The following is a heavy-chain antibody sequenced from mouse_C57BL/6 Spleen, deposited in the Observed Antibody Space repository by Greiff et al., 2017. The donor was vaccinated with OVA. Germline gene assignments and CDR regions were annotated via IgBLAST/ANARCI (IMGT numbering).Heavy chain of an antibody. V-gene: IGHV1-42*01. J-gene: IGHJ3*01. CDR3: SRDYGNDVGFAY. Sequence: VQLQQSGPELVKPGASVKISCKASGYSFTGYYMNWVKQSPETSLEWIGEINPSTGGTTYNQKFKAKATLTVDKSASTAYLQLKSLTSEDSAVYYCSRDYGNDVGFAYWGQGTLVTVSA. D-gene: IGHD2-2*01. CDR2: INPSTGGT. CDR1: GYSFTGYY.